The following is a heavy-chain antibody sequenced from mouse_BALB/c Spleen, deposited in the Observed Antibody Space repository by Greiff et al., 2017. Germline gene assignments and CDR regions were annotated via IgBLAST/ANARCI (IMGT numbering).Heavy chain of an antibody. CDR3: ARSGGNYAMDY. D-gene: IGHD3-2*02. CDR1: GYAFSSYW. V-gene: IGHV1-80*01. Sequence: QVQLQQSGAELVRPGSSVKISCKASGYAFSSYWMNWVKQRPGQGLEWIGQIYPGDGDTNYNGKFKGKATLTADKSSSTAYMQLSSLTSEDSAVYFCARSGGNYAMDYWGQGTSVTVSS. CDR2: IYPGDGDT. J-gene: IGHJ4*01.